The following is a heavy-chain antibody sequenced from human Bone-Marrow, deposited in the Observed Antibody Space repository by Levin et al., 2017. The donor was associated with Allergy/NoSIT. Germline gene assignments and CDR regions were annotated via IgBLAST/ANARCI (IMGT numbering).Heavy chain of an antibody. CDR1: GGSISSGGYY. CDR2: IYYSGET. V-gene: IGHV4-31*03. CDR3: AGWDNSGYDCGFLRRGTGFDY. D-gene: IGHD5-12*01. Sequence: SETLSLTCTVSGGSISSGGYYWSWIRQHPGKGLEWIGYIYYSGETYYTPSLRSRLTISVDTSKNQFSLKLSSVTAAATAVYECAGWDNSGYDCGFLRRGTGFDYWGQGSLVTVSS. J-gene: IGHJ4*02.